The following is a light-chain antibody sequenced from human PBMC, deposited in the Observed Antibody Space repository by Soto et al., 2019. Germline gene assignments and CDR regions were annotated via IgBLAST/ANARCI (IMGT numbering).Light chain of an antibody. CDR2: AAS. Sequence: DIQMTQSPSSLSASVGDRVTSTCRASQSISSYLNWYQQKPGKAPKLLIYAASSLQSGVPSRFSGSGSGTDFTLTISSLQPEDFATYYCQQSYSTPVFGGGTKVDIK. CDR3: QQSYSTPV. J-gene: IGKJ4*01. V-gene: IGKV1-39*01. CDR1: QSISSY.